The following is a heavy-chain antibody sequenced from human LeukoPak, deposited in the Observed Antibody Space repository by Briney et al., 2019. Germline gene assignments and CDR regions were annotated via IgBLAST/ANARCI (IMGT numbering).Heavy chain of an antibody. D-gene: IGHD2-21*02. V-gene: IGHV1-46*01. CDR3: ARDLLFSYCGGDCYPSGY. Sequence: GASVKVSCKASGYTFTSYYMHWVRQAPGQGLEWMGIINPSGGSTSYAQKFQGRVTMTRDMSTSTVYMELSSLRSEDTAVYYCARDLLFSYCGGDCYPSGYWGQGTLVTVSS. CDR1: GYTFTSYY. J-gene: IGHJ4*02. CDR2: INPSGGST.